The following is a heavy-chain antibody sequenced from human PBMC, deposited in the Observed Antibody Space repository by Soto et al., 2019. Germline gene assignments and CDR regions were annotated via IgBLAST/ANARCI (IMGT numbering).Heavy chain of an antibody. D-gene: IGHD6-13*01. Sequence: GASVKVSCKASGGTFSSYAISWVRQAPGQGLEWMGGIIPIFGTANYAQKFQGRVTITADESTSTAYMELSSLRSEDTAVYYCASGFRIAAAGWNYYYGMDVWGQGTTVTVSS. CDR3: ASGFRIAAAGWNYYYGMDV. CDR1: GGTFSSYA. V-gene: IGHV1-69*13. CDR2: IIPIFGTA. J-gene: IGHJ6*02.